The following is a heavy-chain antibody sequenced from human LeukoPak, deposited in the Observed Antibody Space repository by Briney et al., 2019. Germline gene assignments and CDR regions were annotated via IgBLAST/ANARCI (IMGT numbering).Heavy chain of an antibody. D-gene: IGHD1-26*01. CDR2: IYYSGST. J-gene: IGHJ4*02. CDR3: ARGKAGSYPYYFDY. CDR1: GGSISSGDYY. V-gene: IGHV4-30-4*08. Sequence: SQTLSLTCTVSGGSISSGDYYWSWIRQPPGKGLEWIGYIYYSGSTYYNPSLKSRVTISVDTSKNQFSLKLSSVTATDTAVYYCARGKAGSYPYYFDYWAQGTLVTVSS.